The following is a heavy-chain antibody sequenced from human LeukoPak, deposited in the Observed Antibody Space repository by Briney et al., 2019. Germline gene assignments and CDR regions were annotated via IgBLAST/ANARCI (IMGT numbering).Heavy chain of an antibody. CDR2: INAGNGNT. Sequence: VASVTVSCKASGYTFTSYAMHWVRQAPGQRLEWMGWINAGNGNTKYSQKFQGRVTITRDTSASTAYMELSSLRSEDTAVYYCARVGYGDYLYYFDYWGQGTLVTVSS. J-gene: IGHJ4*02. CDR1: GYTFTSYA. V-gene: IGHV1-3*01. D-gene: IGHD4-17*01. CDR3: ARVGYGDYLYYFDY.